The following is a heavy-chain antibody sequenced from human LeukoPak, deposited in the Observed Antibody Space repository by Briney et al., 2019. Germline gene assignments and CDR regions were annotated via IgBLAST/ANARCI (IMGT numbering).Heavy chain of an antibody. Sequence: SETLSLTCTVSGGSISSSSNYWGWIRQPPGRGLEWIGSIYYSGSTYYNPSLKSRVTISVDTSKNQFSLKLSSVTAADTAVYYCARGSSGYSSSWYRSDYWGQGTLVTVSS. CDR2: IYYSGST. V-gene: IGHV4-39*07. CDR3: ARGSSGYSSSWYRSDY. D-gene: IGHD6-13*01. J-gene: IGHJ4*02. CDR1: GGSISSSSNY.